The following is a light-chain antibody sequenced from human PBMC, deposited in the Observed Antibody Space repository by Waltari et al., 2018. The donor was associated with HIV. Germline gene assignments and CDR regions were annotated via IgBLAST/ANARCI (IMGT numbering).Light chain of an antibody. V-gene: IGLV3-21*04. J-gene: IGLJ2*01. CDR3: QVWDSSSDQVL. CDR1: NIERKS. Sequence: SSVLTQPPSVSVASGKTARITWGGKNIERKSVHWYQQKPGQAPVLVIYYDRDRPSGIPARFSGSTSGNTASLNISRFGDGDEADCCCQVWDSSSDQVLFGGGTKLTVL. CDR2: YDR.